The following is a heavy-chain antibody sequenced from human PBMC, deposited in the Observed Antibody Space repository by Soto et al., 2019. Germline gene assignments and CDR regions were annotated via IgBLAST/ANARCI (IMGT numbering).Heavy chain of an antibody. CDR2: ISSSSTYI. J-gene: IGHJ5*02. V-gene: IGHV3-21*01. D-gene: IGHD2-21*02. Sequence: PGGSLRLSCAASGFTFSRYTMNWVRQAPGKGLEWVSSISSSSTYIYYADSVKGRFTISRGNAKNSVYLQMNSLRPEDTAVYYCARDLSRSVTEDNCFDPWGQGILVTVSS. CDR1: GFTFSRYT. CDR3: ARDLSRSVTEDNCFDP.